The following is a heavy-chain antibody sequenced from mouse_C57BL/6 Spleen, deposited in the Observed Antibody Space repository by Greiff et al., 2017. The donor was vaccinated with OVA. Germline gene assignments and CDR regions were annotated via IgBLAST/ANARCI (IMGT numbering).Heavy chain of an antibody. CDR2: IHPNSGST. V-gene: IGHV1-64*01. Sequence: QVQLQQPGAELVKPAASVKLSCKASGYTFTSYWMHWVKQRPGQGLEWIGMIHPNSGSTNYNEKFKSKATLTVDKSSSTAYMQLSSLTSEDSAVYYCVRGYGSSYWYFDVWGTGTTVTVSS. CDR1: GYTFTSYW. D-gene: IGHD1-1*01. J-gene: IGHJ1*03. CDR3: VRGYGSSYWYFDV.